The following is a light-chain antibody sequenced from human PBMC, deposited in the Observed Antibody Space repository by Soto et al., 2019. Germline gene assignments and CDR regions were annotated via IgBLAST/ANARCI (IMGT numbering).Light chain of an antibody. V-gene: IGLV1-40*01. CDR1: SSNIGAGRD. CDR3: QSYDSRLSGSV. J-gene: IGLJ2*01. Sequence: QSVLTQPPSVSGAPGQRVTISCTGSSSNIGAGRDVHWYQQLPGTAPKLLIYGNNNRPSGVPDRFSGSKSGTSASLAITGLQAGDEADYYCQSYDSRLSGSVFGGGTKLTVL. CDR2: GNN.